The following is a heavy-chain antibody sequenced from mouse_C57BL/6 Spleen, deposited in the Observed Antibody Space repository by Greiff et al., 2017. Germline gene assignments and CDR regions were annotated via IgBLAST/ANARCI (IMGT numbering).Heavy chain of an antibody. V-gene: IGHV1-55*01. J-gene: IGHJ4*01. D-gene: IGHD1-1*01. CDR1: GYTFTSYW. CDR3: ARDYYGSSTYYAMDY. Sequence: QVQLQQPGAELVKPGASVKMSCKASGYTFTSYWITWVKQRPGQGLEWIGDIYPGSGSTNYNEKFKSKATLTVDTSSSTAYMQLSSLTSEDSAVYFCARDYYGSSTYYAMDYWGQGTSVTVSS. CDR2: IYPGSGST.